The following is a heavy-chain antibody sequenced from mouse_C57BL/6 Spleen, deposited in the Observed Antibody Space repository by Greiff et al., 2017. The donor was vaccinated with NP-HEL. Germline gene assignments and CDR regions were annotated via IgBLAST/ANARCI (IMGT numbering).Heavy chain of an antibody. V-gene: IGHV5-16*01. J-gene: IGHJ2*01. CDR1: GFTFSDYY. CDR2: INYDGSST. CDR3: AGGSSFDY. Sequence: EVQLVESEGGLVQPGSSMKLSCTASGFTFSDYYMAWVRQVPEKGLEWVANINYDGSSTYYLDSLKSRFIISRDNAKNILYLQMSSLKSEDTATYYCAGGSSFDYWGQGTTLTVSS.